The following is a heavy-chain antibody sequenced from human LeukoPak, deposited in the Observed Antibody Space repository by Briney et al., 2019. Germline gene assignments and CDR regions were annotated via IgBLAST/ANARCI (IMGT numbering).Heavy chain of an antibody. CDR1: GYTFTGYY. CDR2: INPNSGGT. V-gene: IGHV1-2*06. CDR3: ARDPPGHWYFDL. Sequence: GASVKVSCKASGYTFTGYYMHWVRQAPGQGLEWMGRINPNSGGTNYAQKFQGRVTMTRDTPISTAYMELSRLRSDDTAVYYCARDPPGHWYFDLWGRGTLVTVSS. J-gene: IGHJ2*01.